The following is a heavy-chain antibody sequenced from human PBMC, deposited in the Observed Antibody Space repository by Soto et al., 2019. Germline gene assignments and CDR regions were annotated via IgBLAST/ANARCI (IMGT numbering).Heavy chain of an antibody. CDR3: AKDRAGPFDY. Sequence: QVQLVESGGGVVQPGRSLRLSCAASGFTFSSYGMHWVRQAPGKGLEWVAVISYDGSNKYYADSVKGRFTISRDNSKNTRYLQMNSLRAEDTAVYYCAKDRAGPFDYWGQGTLVTVSS. D-gene: IGHD6-13*01. CDR2: ISYDGSNK. J-gene: IGHJ4*02. CDR1: GFTFSSYG. V-gene: IGHV3-30*18.